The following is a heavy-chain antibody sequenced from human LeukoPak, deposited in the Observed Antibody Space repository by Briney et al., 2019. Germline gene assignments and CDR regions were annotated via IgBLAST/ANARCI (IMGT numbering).Heavy chain of an antibody. V-gene: IGHV4-61*08. CDR1: GGSISSGGYY. CDR2: IYYSGST. Sequence: PSETLSLTCAVSGGSISSGGYYWSWIRQPPGKGLEWIGYIYYSGSTNYNPSLKSRVTISVDTSKNQFSLKLSSVTAADTAVYYCARDRLVMVRGVIRNNWFDPWGQGTLVTVSS. CDR3: ARDRLVMVRGVIRNNWFDP. D-gene: IGHD3-10*01. J-gene: IGHJ5*02.